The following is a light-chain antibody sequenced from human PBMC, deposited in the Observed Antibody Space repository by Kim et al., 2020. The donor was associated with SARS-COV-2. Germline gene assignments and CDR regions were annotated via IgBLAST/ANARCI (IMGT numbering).Light chain of an antibody. Sequence: AYVGDSVTITCRASQAMRNDLGWYQQQPGKAPKLLIFAASSLQSGVPSRFSGSGSGTDFTLTITSLQPEDSATYYCLQDYIYPPPFGGVTKSDLK. CDR2: AAS. V-gene: IGKV1-6*01. CDR3: LQDYIYPPP. J-gene: IGKJ4*01. CDR1: QAMRND.